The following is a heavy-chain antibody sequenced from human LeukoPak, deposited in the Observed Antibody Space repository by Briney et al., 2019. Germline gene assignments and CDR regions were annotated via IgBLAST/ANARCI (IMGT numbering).Heavy chain of an antibody. V-gene: IGHV4-39*07. J-gene: IGHJ5*02. CDR1: GGSISSYY. CDR3: ARDLVYSYGSET. D-gene: IGHD5-18*01. CDR2: IYYSGST. Sequence: SETLSLTCTVSGGSISSYYWGWIRQPPGKGLEWIGSIYYSGSTYYNPSLKSRVTISVDTSKNQFSLKLSSVTAADTAVYYCARDLVYSYGSETWGQGTLVTVSS.